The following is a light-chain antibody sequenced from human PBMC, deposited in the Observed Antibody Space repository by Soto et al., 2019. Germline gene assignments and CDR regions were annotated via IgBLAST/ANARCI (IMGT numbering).Light chain of an antibody. Sequence: EIVLTQSPGTLSLSPGERATLSCRASQSVSSNYLAWYQQKPGQAPRLLIYGASTRATGIPDRFSGSGSGTDFTLTISRLEPEDFAVYYCQQYANSPPTFGKGTKVDIK. CDR3: QQYANSPPT. CDR2: GAS. J-gene: IGKJ1*01. CDR1: QSVSSNY. V-gene: IGKV3-20*01.